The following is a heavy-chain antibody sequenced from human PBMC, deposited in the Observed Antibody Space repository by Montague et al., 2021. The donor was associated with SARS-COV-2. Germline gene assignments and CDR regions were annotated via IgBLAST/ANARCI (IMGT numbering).Heavy chain of an antibody. V-gene: IGHV3-33*01. D-gene: IGHD3-22*01. CDR3: ARDVYYYDSSGYYYGRYYYYGMDV. J-gene: IGHJ6*02. Sequence: SLRLSCAASGFTFSSYGMHWARQAPGKGLEWVAVIWYDGSNKYYXDSVKGRFTISRDNSKNTLYLQMNSLRAEDTAVYYCARDVYYYDSSGYYYGRYYYYGMDVWGQGTTVTVSS. CDR2: IWYDGSNK. CDR1: GFTFSSYG.